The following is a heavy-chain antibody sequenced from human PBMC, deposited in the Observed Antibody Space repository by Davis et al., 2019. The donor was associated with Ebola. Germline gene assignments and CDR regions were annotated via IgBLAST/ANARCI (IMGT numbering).Heavy chain of an antibody. J-gene: IGHJ4*02. CDR3: AREGKIFGCDY. V-gene: IGHV3-21*01. CDR1: GFTFSTYS. D-gene: IGHD3-3*01. Sequence: GESLKISCAASGFTFSTYSMSWVRQAPGKGLEWVSSISSDSDYIYYADSAKGRFTISRDNAKNTLYLQMNSLRAEDTAVYYCAREGKIFGCDYWGQGALVTVSS. CDR2: ISSDSDYI.